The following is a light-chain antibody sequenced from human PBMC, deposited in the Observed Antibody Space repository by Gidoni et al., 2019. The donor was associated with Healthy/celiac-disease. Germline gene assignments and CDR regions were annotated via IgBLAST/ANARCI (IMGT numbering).Light chain of an antibody. CDR3: QQYYSTPWT. CDR1: QSVLYSSNNKNY. V-gene: IGKV4-1*01. J-gene: IGKJ1*01. CDR2: WAS. Sequence: DIVMTQSPDSLAVSLGERATINCKSSQSVLYSSNNKNYLAWYHQKPGQPPQLLIYWASTRESGVPDRFSGGVSGTDFTLTISSLQAVDVAVYYCQQYYSTPWTFGQGTKVEIK.